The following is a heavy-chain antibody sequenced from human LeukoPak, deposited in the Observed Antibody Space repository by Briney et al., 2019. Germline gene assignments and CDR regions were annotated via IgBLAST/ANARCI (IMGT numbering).Heavy chain of an antibody. J-gene: IGHJ4*02. CDR1: GFTVSSNS. Sequence: PGGSLRLSCTVSGFTVSSNSMSWVRQAPGKGLEWVSFIYSDNTHYSDSVKGRFTISRDNSKNTLYLQMNSLRAEDTAVYYCAGRYDSSGYPLHWGQGTLVTVSS. V-gene: IGHV3-53*01. CDR3: AGRYDSSGYPLH. CDR2: IYSDNT. D-gene: IGHD3-22*01.